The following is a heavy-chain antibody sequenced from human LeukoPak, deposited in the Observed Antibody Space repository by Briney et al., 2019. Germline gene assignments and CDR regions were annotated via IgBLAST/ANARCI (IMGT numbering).Heavy chain of an antibody. Sequence: SGPALVKPTQTLTLTCTFSGFSLSTSGMRVSWIRQPPGKALEWLARIDWGDDKFYSTSLKTRLTISKDTSKNQVVLTMTNMDPVDTATYYCARECSGGSCRTHNWFDPWGQGTLVTVSS. CDR1: GFSLSTSGMR. J-gene: IGHJ5*02. D-gene: IGHD2-15*01. CDR2: IDWGDDK. CDR3: ARECSGGSCRTHNWFDP. V-gene: IGHV2-70*04.